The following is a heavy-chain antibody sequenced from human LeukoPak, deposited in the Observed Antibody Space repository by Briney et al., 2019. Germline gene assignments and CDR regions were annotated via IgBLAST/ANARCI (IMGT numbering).Heavy chain of an antibody. CDR1: GYSFTSYW. CDR3: ARGTGVRYCTNGICYTSDY. V-gene: IGHV5-51*01. CDR2: IYPGDSDT. Sequence: GESLKISCKGSGYSFTSYWIGWVRQMPGKGLEWMGIIYPGDSDTRYSPSFQGQVTISADKSISTAFLQWSSLKASDTAMYYCARGTGVRYCTNGICYTSDYWGQGTLVTVSS. D-gene: IGHD2-8*01. J-gene: IGHJ4*02.